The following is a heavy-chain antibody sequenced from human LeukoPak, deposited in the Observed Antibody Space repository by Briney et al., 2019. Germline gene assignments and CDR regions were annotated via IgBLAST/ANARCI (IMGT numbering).Heavy chain of an antibody. CDR1: GGSISSYY. Sequence: SETLSLTCTVSGGSISSYYWSWIRQPPGKGLEWIGYIYYSGSTNYNPSLKSRVTISVDTSKNQFSLKLSSVTAADTAVYYCARDGGSITGTTYFQHWGQGTLVTVSS. CDR3: ARDGGSITGTTYFQH. V-gene: IGHV4-59*01. J-gene: IGHJ1*01. D-gene: IGHD1-20*01. CDR2: IYYSGST.